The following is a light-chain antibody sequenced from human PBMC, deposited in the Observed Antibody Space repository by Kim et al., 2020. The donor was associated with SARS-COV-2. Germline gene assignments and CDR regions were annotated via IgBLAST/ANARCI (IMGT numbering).Light chain of an antibody. V-gene: IGKV3-20*01. J-gene: IGKJ2*01. CDR2: GAS. CDR3: QQYGSSMYT. CDR1: QSVNSSY. Sequence: LSPGERATPSCRASQSVNSSYLAWYQQKPGQAPRLLIYGASSRATGIPDRFSGSGSGTDFTLTISRLEPEDFAVYYCQQYGSSMYTFGQGTKLEI.